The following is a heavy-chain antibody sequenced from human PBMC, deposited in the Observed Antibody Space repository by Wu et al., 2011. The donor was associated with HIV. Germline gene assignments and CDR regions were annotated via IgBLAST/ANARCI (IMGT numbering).Heavy chain of an antibody. D-gene: IGHD3-22*01. CDR2: ISGYEWCK. V-gene: IGHV1-18*01. Sequence: YGISWVRQAPGQGLEWMAWISGYEWCKKFAQKLQGRVTVTTDTSASTIYMELSSLRSEDAAVYFCAREATNGYYSADHWGQGTLATVSS. J-gene: IGHJ4*02. CDR1: YG. CDR3: AREATNGYYSADH.